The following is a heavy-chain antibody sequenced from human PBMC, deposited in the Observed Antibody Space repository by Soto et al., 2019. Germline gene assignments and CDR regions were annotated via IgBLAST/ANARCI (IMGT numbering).Heavy chain of an antibody. CDR3: ARGARSICSSTSCHDYYYYYGMDV. V-gene: IGHV4-4*07. CDR2: IYTSGST. CDR1: GGSISSYY. J-gene: IGHJ6*02. Sequence: SETLSLTCTVSGGSISSYYWSWIRQPAGKGLVWIGRIYTSGSTNYNPSLKSRVTMSVDTSKNQFSLKLSSVTAADTAVYYCARGARSICSSTSCHDYYYYYGMDVWGQGTTVTVSS. D-gene: IGHD2-2*01.